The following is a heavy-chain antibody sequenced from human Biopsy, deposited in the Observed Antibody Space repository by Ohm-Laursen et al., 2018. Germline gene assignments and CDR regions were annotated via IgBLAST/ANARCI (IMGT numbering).Heavy chain of an antibody. CDR1: AYSFGDHR. V-gene: IGHV1-2*02. CDR3: ARELGDFWGGRQFDF. Sequence: SSVKVSCKASAYSFGDHRIHWVRQAPGQGLEWMGWIDPKSGDTNYAQKFQGRVTMTRDTSISTTYMELRRLTSGDTAVFYCARELGDFWGGRQFDFWGQGTLVTVSS. J-gene: IGHJ5*01. CDR2: IDPKSGDT. D-gene: IGHD3-3*01.